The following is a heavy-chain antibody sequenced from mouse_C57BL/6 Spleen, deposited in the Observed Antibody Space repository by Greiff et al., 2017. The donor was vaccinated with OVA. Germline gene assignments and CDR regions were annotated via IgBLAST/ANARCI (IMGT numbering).Heavy chain of an antibody. Sequence: QVQLQQPGAELVRPGSSVKLSCKASGYTFTSYWMDWVKQRPGQGLEWIGNIYPSDSETHYNQKFKDKATLTVDKSSSTAYMQLSSLTSEDSAVYYCAREGGYSNYDAMDDRGQGASVTVSS. V-gene: IGHV1-61*01. D-gene: IGHD2-5*01. CDR3: AREGGYSNYDAMDD. CDR1: GYTFTSYW. CDR2: IYPSDSET. J-gene: IGHJ4*01.